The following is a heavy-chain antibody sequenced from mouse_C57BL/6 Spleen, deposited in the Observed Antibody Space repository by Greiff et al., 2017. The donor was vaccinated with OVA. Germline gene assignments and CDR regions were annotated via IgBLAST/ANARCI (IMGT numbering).Heavy chain of an antibody. CDR3: ARFDYDGDFDY. V-gene: IGHV1-80*01. CDR1: GYAFSSYW. CDR2: IYPGDGDT. Sequence: QVQLKESGAELVKPGASAKISCKASGYAFSSYWMNWVKQRPGKGLEWIGQIYPGDGDTNYNGKFKGKATLTADKSSSTAYMQLSSLTSEDSAVYFCARFDYDGDFDYWGQGTTLTVSS. D-gene: IGHD2-4*01. J-gene: IGHJ2*01.